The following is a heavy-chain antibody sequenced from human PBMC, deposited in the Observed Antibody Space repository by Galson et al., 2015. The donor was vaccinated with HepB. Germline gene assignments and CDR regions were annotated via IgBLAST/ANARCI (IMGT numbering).Heavy chain of an antibody. CDR3: ARRGIRRQLATDY. D-gene: IGHD6-13*01. CDR1: GGSISSSSYY. CDR2: IYYSGST. V-gene: IGHV4-39*01. J-gene: IGHJ4*02. Sequence: ETLSLTCTVSGGSISSSSYYWGWIRQPPGKGLEWIGSIYYSGSTYYNPSLKSRVTISVDTSKNQFSLKLSSVTAVDTAVYYCARRGIRRQLATDYWGQGTLVTVSS.